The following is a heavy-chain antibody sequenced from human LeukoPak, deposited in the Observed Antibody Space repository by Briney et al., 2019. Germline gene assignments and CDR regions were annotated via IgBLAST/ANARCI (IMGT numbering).Heavy chain of an antibody. CDR2: VKSDGSYT. CDR3: VRESSYAFHT. CDR1: GFTFTNYW. J-gene: IGHJ3*02. V-gene: IGHV3-74*01. Sequence: PGGSLRLSCAASGFTFTNYWMDWVRQAPGKGLVWVSAVKSDGSYTFYADSVKGRFTISRDNAKNTLFLQMNSLRAEDTAVYYCVRESSYAFHTWGQGTMVTVSS.